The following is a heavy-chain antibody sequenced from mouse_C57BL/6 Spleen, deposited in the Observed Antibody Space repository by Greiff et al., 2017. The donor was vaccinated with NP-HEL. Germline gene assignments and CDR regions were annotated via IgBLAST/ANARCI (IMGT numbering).Heavy chain of an antibody. CDR1: GYTFTDYE. CDR3: TRPYGNQYYFDY. V-gene: IGHV1-15*01. D-gene: IGHD2-1*01. CDR2: IDPETGGT. Sequence: QVQLQQSGAELVRPGASVTLSCKASGYTFTDYEMHWVKQTPVHGLEWIGAIDPETGGTAYNQKFKGKAILTADKSSSTAYMELRSLTSEDSAVYYCTRPYGNQYYFDYWGQGTTLTVSS. J-gene: IGHJ2*01.